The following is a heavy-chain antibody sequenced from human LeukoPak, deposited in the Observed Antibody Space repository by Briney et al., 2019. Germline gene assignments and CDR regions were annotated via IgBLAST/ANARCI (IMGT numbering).Heavy chain of an antibody. CDR1: GFTFSSYA. CDR3: ARDRRGEKDFDV. Sequence: GGSLRLSCAASGFTFSSYAMHWVRQAPGKGLEWVAVISYDGSNKYYADSVKGRFSISRHNSKNTVYLQMDNLRPEDTAVYYCARDRRGEKDFDVWGPGTMVTVSS. CDR2: ISYDGSNK. V-gene: IGHV3-30*14. J-gene: IGHJ3*01.